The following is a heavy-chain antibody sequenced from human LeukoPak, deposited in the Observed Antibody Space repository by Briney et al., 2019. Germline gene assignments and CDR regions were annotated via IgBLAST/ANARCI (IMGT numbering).Heavy chain of an antibody. V-gene: IGHV1-69*06. D-gene: IGHD2-15*01. Sequence: GASVKVSCKASGGTFSSYAISWVRQAPGQGLEWMGGIIPIFGTANYAQKFQGRVTITADKSTSTAYMELSSLRSEDTAVYYCARDRRGCSGGSCYFRPVGYYYYYMDVWGKGTTVTVSS. CDR1: GGTFSSYA. CDR3: ARDRRGCSGGSCYFRPVGYYYYYMDV. CDR2: IIPIFGTA. J-gene: IGHJ6*03.